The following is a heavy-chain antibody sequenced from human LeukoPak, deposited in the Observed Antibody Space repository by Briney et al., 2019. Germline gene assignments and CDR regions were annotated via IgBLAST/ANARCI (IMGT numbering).Heavy chain of an antibody. V-gene: IGHV3-20*04. CDR3: ARGVGYCSSPSCYWFDP. D-gene: IGHD2-2*03. J-gene: IGHJ5*02. CDR2: INWNGGST. Sequence: GGSLRLSCAASGFTFDDYGMSWVRQAPGKGLEWVSDINWNGGSTGYADSVKGRFTISRDNAKNSLYLQMNSLRAEDTALYYCARGVGYCSSPSCYWFDPWGQGTLVTVSS. CDR1: GFTFDDYG.